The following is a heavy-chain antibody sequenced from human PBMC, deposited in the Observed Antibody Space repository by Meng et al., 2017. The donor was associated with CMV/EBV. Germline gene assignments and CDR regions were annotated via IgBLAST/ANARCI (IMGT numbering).Heavy chain of an antibody. CDR2: ISSSGSTI. D-gene: IGHD3-10*01. J-gene: IGHJ4*02. CDR1: GFTFSDYY. Sequence: GESLKISCAASGFTFSDYYMSWIRQAPGKGLEWVSYISSSGSTIYYADSVKGRFTISRDNAKNSLYLQMNSLRAEDTAVYYCARGPAPIIYGSGFDYWGQGTLVTVSS. CDR3: ARGPAPIIYGSGFDY. V-gene: IGHV3-11*04.